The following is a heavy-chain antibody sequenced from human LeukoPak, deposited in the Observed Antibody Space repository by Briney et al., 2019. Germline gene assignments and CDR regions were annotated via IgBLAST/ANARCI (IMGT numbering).Heavy chain of an antibody. CDR3: ARGFSESIVVVPAAIVDY. Sequence: GGSLRLSCAASGFTFSSYSMNWVRQVPGKGLEWVSYISSSSSTIYYADSVKGRFTVSRDNAKNSLYLQMNSLRAEDTAVYYCARGFSESIVVVPAAIVDYWGQGTLVTVSS. D-gene: IGHD2-2*01. J-gene: IGHJ4*02. CDR2: ISSSSSTI. V-gene: IGHV3-48*01. CDR1: GFTFSSYS.